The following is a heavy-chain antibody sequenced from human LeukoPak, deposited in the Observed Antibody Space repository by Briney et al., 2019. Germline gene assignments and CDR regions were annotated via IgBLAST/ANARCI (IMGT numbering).Heavy chain of an antibody. CDR1: GFTVSSNY. J-gene: IGHJ6*02. CDR3: AREEVVVVPAANDYYYYYGMDV. D-gene: IGHD2-2*01. CDR2: IYSGGST. Sequence: GGPLRLSCAASGFTVSSNYMSWVRQAPGKGLEWVSVIYSGGSTYYADSVKGRFTISRDNSKNTLYLQMNSLRAEDTAVYYCAREEVVVVPAANDYYYYYGMDVWGQGTTVTVSS. V-gene: IGHV3-53*01.